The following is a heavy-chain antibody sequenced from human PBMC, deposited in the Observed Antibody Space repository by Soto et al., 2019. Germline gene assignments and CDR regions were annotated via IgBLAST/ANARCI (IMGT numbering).Heavy chain of an antibody. CDR2: MNPNSGNT. CDR3: ARGRGSSSSWVYYYYYYMDV. Sequence: ASVKVSCKASGYTFTSYDINWVRQATGQGLEWMGWMNPNSGNTGYAQKFQGRVTMTRNTSISTAYMELSSLRSEDTVVYYCARGRGSSSSWVYYYYYYMDVWGKGTTVTVSS. D-gene: IGHD6-6*01. V-gene: IGHV1-8*01. CDR1: GYTFTSYD. J-gene: IGHJ6*03.